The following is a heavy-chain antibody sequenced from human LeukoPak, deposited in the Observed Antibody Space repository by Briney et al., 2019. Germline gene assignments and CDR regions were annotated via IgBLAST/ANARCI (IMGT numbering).Heavy chain of an antibody. J-gene: IGHJ4*02. CDR1: GGTSSSYA. V-gene: IGHV1-69*04. CDR2: IIPILGIA. D-gene: IGHD2-15*01. Sequence: ASVKVSCKASGGTSSSYAISWVRQAPGQGLEWMGRIIPILGIANYAQKFQGRVTITADKSTSTAYMELSSLRSEDTAVYYCAREGSGRPLDYWGQGTLVTVSS. CDR3: AREGSGRPLDY.